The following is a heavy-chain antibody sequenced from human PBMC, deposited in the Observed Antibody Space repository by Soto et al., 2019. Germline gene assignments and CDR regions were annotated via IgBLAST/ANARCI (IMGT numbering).Heavy chain of an antibody. CDR2: INAGNGNT. CDR3: AREFTIFGVVPNWFDP. V-gene: IGHV1-3*01. Sequence: ASVKVSCKASGYTFTSYAMHWVRQAPGQRLEWMGWINAGNGNTKYSQKFQGRVTITRDTSASTAYMELSSLRSEDTAVYYCAREFTIFGVVPNWFDPWGQGTLVTVS. CDR1: GYTFTSYA. D-gene: IGHD3-3*01. J-gene: IGHJ5*02.